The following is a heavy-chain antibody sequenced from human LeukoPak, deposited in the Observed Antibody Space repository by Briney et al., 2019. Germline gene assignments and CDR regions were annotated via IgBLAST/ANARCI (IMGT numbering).Heavy chain of an antibody. CDR2: INPNSGGT. Sequence: ASVKVSCKASGYTFTGYYMHWVRQAPGQGLEWMGWINPNSGGTNYAQKFQGRVTMTRDTSISTAYMELSRLRSDDTAVYYCARAGYYDFWSGYPIDYWGQGTLVTVSS. CDR1: GYTFTGYY. V-gene: IGHV1-2*02. J-gene: IGHJ4*02. CDR3: ARAGYYDFWSGYPIDY. D-gene: IGHD3-3*01.